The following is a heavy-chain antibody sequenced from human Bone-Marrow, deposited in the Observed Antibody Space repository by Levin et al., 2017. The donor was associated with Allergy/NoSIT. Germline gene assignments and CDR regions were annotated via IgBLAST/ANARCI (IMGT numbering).Heavy chain of an antibody. D-gene: IGHD3-16*01. V-gene: IGHV4-59*01. Sequence: SETLSLTCTVSGGSISSYYWSCIRQPPGKGLEWIGYIYYSGSTNYNPSLKSRVTISVDTSQNQFSLKLSSVTAADTAVSSCSRGLKGGVPAPYYYYYYMDVWGKGTTVTVSS. CDR1: GGSISSYY. CDR3: SRGLKGGVPAPYYYYYYMDV. CDR2: IYYSGST. J-gene: IGHJ6*03.